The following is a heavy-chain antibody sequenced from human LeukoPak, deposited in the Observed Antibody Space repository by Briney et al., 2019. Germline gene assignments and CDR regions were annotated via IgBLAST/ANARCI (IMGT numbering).Heavy chain of an antibody. CDR2: IYHSGST. CDR1: GYSISSGYY. J-gene: IGHJ5*02. Sequence: SETLSLTCAVSGYSISSGYYWGWIRQPPGKGLVWIGSIYHSGSTYYNPSLKSRVTISVDTSKNQFSLKLSSVTAADTAVYYCASPRGYYDSSGYLSNWFDPWGQGTLVTVSS. D-gene: IGHD3-22*01. V-gene: IGHV4-38-2*01. CDR3: ASPRGYYDSSGYLSNWFDP.